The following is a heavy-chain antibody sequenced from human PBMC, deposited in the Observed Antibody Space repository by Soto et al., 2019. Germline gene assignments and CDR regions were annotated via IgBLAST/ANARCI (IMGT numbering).Heavy chain of an antibody. J-gene: IGHJ3*02. CDR1: RGTVNTNA. CDR2: IVPFNGIT. V-gene: IGHV1-69*02. CDR3: AIANSWRCALRI. D-gene: IGHD2-21*01. Sequence: VQSGAEMKKPGSSVKVSCTVSRGTVNTNAISWVRQAPGRGPEWMGRIVPFNGITEYAQKFQDRVSMTADRSTSQVDMEERDLRPEDTAIYYCAIANSWRCALRIWDQGT.